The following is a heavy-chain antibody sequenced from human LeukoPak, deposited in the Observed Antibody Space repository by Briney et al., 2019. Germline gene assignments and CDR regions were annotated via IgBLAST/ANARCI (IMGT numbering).Heavy chain of an antibody. Sequence: SETLSLTCTVSGGSISNYYWSWIRQPPGKGLEWIAYIYYSGSTNYNPSLKSRVTISVDTSKNQFSLKLSSVTAADTAVYYCATYPFRGATHYFDYWGQGTLVTVSS. J-gene: IGHJ4*02. V-gene: IGHV4-59*01. CDR1: GGSISNYY. D-gene: IGHD3-10*01. CDR3: ATYPFRGATHYFDY. CDR2: IYYSGST.